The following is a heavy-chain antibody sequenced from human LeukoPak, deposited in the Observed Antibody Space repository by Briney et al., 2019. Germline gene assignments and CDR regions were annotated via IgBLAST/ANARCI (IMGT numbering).Heavy chain of an antibody. D-gene: IGHD3-10*01. CDR2: IKHDGSEK. CDR3: VRGGGSFDY. CDR1: GFTHRSYW. J-gene: IGHJ4*02. Sequence: GGSLRYSCAASGFTHRSYWMSWVRQAQGKGLEWVANIKHDGSEKYFVDSVKGRFTISRDNAKNSLYLQMNSLRDEDTAVYYCVRGGGSFDYWGQGTLVTVSS. V-gene: IGHV3-7*01.